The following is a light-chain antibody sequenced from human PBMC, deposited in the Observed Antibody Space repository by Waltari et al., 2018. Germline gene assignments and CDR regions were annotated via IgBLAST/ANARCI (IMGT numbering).Light chain of an antibody. CDR1: RSNIGSNY. J-gene: IGLJ3*02. V-gene: IGLV1-47*01. Sequence: QSVLTQPPSASGTPGQRVTISCSGSRSNIGSNYVYWYQQVPGTAPKLLIYRNKQRPSGFPDRFSGSKSGTSASLAISGLRSEDEVDYYCAAWDDSLSGRVFGGGTKVTVL. CDR2: RNK. CDR3: AAWDDSLSGRV.